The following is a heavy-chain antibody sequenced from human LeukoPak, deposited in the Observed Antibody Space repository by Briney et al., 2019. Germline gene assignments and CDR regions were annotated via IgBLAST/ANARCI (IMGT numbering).Heavy chain of an antibody. CDR2: ISSSGSTI. J-gene: IGHJ4*02. V-gene: IGHV3-48*04. D-gene: IGHD2-15*01. Sequence: GGSLRLSCAASGFTFSSYGMNWVRQAPGEGLEWVSYISSSGSTIYYADSVKGRFTISRDNAKNSLYLQMNSLRAEDTAVYYCARSSGGSGPPFDYWGQGTLVTVSS. CDR3: ARSSGGSGPPFDY. CDR1: GFTFSSYG.